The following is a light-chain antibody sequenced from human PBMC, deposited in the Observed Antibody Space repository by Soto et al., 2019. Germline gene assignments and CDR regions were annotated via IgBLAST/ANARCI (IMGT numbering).Light chain of an antibody. CDR3: EAWDGSLNVVL. J-gene: IGLJ2*01. Sequence: VLTQPPSASGTPGQRVTISCSGSNSNIGTNTVNWYQHLPGSAPKLLIYSNNQRPSGVPDRFSGSKSGTSASLAISGLQPDDEADYYCEAWDGSLNVVLFGGGTQLTVL. CDR1: NSNIGTNT. CDR2: SNN. V-gene: IGLV1-44*01.